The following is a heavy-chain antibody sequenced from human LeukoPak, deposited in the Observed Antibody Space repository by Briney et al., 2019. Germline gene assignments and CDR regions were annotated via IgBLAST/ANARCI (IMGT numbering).Heavy chain of an antibody. CDR3: ARDYYDSSGYYY. CDR1: GFTVSSNY. D-gene: IGHD3-22*01. J-gene: IGHJ4*02. V-gene: IGHV3-66*01. CDR2: IYSGGST. Sequence: GGSLRLSCAASGFTVSSNYMSWVRQAPGKGLEWVSVIYSGGSTYYADSVKGRFTISRDNSKNTLYLQMNSRRAEDTAVYYCARDYYDSSGYYYWGQGTLVTVSS.